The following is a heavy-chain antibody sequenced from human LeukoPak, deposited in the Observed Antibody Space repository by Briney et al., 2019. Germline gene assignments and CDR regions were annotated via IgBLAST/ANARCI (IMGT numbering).Heavy chain of an antibody. V-gene: IGHV1-2*02. J-gene: IGHJ5*02. D-gene: IGHD3-10*01. CDR1: GYTFNDYY. CDR2: IDPYSGGT. Sequence: ASVKVSCKASGYTFNDYYMHWVRQAPRQGLEWMRWIDPYSGGTNYAQKFQGRVTMTRDTSISTAYMELSRLSSDDTADYYCARGNYYGSGPLFDAWGQGTLVTVSS. CDR3: ARGNYYGSGPLFDA.